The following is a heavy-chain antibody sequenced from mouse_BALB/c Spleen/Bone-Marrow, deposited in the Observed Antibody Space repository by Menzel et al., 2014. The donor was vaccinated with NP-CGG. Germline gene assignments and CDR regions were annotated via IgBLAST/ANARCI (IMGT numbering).Heavy chain of an antibody. D-gene: IGHD2-4*01. CDR2: ILPGSGTT. CDR3: ARLITTGGFAY. CDR1: GYTFSTYW. V-gene: IGHV1-9*01. J-gene: IGHJ3*01. Sequence: QVQLQQSGAELMKPGASVKISCKATGYTFSTYWIEWVKQRPGHGLEWIGEILPGSGTTNYNEKFKGKATFTADTSSNTAYKQLSSLTSEDPAVYYCARLITTGGFAYWGQGTLVTVSA.